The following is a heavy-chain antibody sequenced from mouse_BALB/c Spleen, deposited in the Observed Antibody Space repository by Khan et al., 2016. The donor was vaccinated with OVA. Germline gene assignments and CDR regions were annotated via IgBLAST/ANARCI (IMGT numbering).Heavy chain of an antibody. J-gene: IGHJ1*01. Sequence: QVQLQQSGPELVKPGASVKMSCKASGYTFRTYYIHWVKQRPGQGLEWIGWIYPGDGRTKYNEKLKGKTTLTADKSPSIVYMLLRSLTSEDSAVCFCAISCYGSFWYFDVWGAETTVTVSS. V-gene: IGHV1S56*01. D-gene: IGHD1-1*01. CDR1: GYTFRTYY. CDR3: AISCYGSFWYFDV. CDR2: IYPGDGRT.